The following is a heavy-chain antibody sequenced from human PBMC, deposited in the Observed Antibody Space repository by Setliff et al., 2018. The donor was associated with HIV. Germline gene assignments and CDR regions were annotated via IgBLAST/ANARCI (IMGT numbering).Heavy chain of an antibody. V-gene: IGHV4-39*07. CDR1: GGSIISSSYY. D-gene: IGHD2-2*01. CDR2: IYYSGNT. J-gene: IGHJ3*02. Sequence: SETLSLTCTVSGGSIISSSYYWGWIRQPPGKGLEWIGSIYYSGNTYYNPSLRSRVTISVNTSKNQFSLKLRSVTAADTAMYYCATRYCSSASCYPDAFDIWGQGTMVTVSS. CDR3: ATRYCSSASCYPDAFDI.